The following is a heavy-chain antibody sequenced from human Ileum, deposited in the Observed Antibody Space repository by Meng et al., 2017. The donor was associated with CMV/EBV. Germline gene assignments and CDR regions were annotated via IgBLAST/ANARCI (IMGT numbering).Heavy chain of an antibody. Sequence: SGGSISSSNWWRWVRQPPGKGLEWIGEIYHSGSTNYNPSLKSRVTISVDKSKNQFSLKLSSVTAADTAVYYCARERFTSYYYYGMDVWGQGTTVTVSS. J-gene: IGHJ6*02. CDR3: ARERFTSYYYYGMDV. V-gene: IGHV4-4*02. CDR1: GGSISSSNW. CDR2: IYHSGST. D-gene: IGHD3-3*01.